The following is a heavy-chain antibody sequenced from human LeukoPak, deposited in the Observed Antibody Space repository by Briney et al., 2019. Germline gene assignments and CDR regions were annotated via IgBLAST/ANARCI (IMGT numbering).Heavy chain of an antibody. CDR3: AKDFGAGLPPAFDI. CDR1: GFTFDDYA. V-gene: IGHV3-9*01. CDR2: ISWNSGSI. Sequence: GGSLRLSCAASGFTFDDYAMHWVRQAPGKGLEWVSGISWNSGSIGYADSVKGRFTISRDNAKNSLYLQMNSLRAEDTALYYCAKDFGAGLPPAFDIWGQGTMVTVSS. D-gene: IGHD3-10*01. J-gene: IGHJ3*02.